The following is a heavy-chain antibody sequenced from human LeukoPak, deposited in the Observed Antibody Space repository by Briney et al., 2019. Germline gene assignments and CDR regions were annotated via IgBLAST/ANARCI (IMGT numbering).Heavy chain of an antibody. Sequence: GESLKISCKGSGYSFTSYWIGWVRQMPGKGLEWMGIIYPGDSDTRYSPSFQGQVTISADKSISTAYLQWSSLKASDTAMYYCARLADLEWLKGYMDVWGKGTTVTVSS. CDR1: GYSFTSYW. D-gene: IGHD3-3*01. CDR3: ARLADLEWLKGYMDV. J-gene: IGHJ6*03. V-gene: IGHV5-51*01. CDR2: IYPGDSDT.